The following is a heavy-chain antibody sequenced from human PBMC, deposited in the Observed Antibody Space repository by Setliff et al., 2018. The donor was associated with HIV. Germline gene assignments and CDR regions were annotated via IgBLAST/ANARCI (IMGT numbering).Heavy chain of an antibody. CDR3: ARGASTRDLDY. CDR2: IYYSGST. V-gene: IGHV4-4*02. D-gene: IGHD1-1*01. Sequence: NPSETLSLTCAVSGGSISSSNWWSWVRQHPGRGLEWIGYIYYSGSTNYNPSLKSRVTISLDTSKNQFSLKLSSVTAADTAVYYCARGASTRDLDYWGQGTLVTVSS. CDR1: GGSISSSNW. J-gene: IGHJ4*02.